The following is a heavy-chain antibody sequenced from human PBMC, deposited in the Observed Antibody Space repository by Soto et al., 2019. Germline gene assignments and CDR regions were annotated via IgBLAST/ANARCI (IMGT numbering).Heavy chain of an antibody. V-gene: IGHV3-33*01. J-gene: IGHJ6*02. CDR2: IWYDGSNK. CDR1: GFTFSSYG. D-gene: IGHD3-3*01. CDR3: ARDPIFGVVIIPAPRSYYYYGMDV. Sequence: QVQLVESGGGVVQPGRSLRLSCAASGFTFSSYGMHWVRQAPGKGLEWVAVIWYDGSNKYYADSVKGRFTISRDNSKNTLYLQINSLRAEDTAVYYCARDPIFGVVIIPAPRSYYYYGMDVWGQGTTVTVSS.